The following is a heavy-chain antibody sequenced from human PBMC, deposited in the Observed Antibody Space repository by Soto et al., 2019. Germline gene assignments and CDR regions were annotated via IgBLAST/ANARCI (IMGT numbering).Heavy chain of an antibody. Sequence: QVQLVESGGGVVQPGRSLRLSCAASGFTFSSYAMHWVRQDPGKGLEWVAVISYDGSNKYYADSVKGRFTISRDNSKNTLYLQMNSLRAEDTAVYYCARGYCSSTSCYFDYWGQGTLVTVSS. CDR3: ARGYCSSTSCYFDY. V-gene: IGHV3-30-3*01. CDR1: GFTFSSYA. J-gene: IGHJ4*02. CDR2: ISYDGSNK. D-gene: IGHD2-2*01.